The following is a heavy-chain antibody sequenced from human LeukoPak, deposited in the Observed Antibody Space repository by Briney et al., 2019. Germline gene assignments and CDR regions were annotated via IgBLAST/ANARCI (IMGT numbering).Heavy chain of an antibody. CDR1: GFTFSSYE. V-gene: IGHV3-48*03. J-gene: IGHJ4*02. D-gene: IGHD3-10*01. CDR2: ISSSGSTK. CDR3: TRDLLRYYYGSGSYYNGGLGY. Sequence: PGGSLRLSCAASGFTFSSYEMNWVRQAPGKGLEWVSYISSSGSTKYYADSVKGRFTISRDNAKKLMYLQMNSLRAEDTAVYYCTRDLLRYYYGSGSYYNGGLGYWGQGTLVTVSS.